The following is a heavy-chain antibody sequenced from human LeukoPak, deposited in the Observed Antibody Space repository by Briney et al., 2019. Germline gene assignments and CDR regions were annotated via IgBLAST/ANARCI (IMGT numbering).Heavy chain of an antibody. Sequence: QPGGSLRLSCVASGFTFSSYEMNWLRQSPGKGLEWVSFISGSGTTMYYADSVKGRFTISRDNAKNSLYLQMNSLRAEDTAVYYCARSVRWLPYWGQGTLVTVSS. D-gene: IGHD6-19*01. CDR3: ARSVRWLPY. CDR1: GFTFSSYE. V-gene: IGHV3-48*03. J-gene: IGHJ4*02. CDR2: ISGSGTTM.